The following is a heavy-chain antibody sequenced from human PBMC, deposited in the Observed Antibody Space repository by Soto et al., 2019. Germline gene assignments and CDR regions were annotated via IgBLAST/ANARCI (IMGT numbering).Heavy chain of an antibody. J-gene: IGHJ4*02. Sequence: VGALRLPCAASWFPFSSYGMHWVRQAPGEGLEGVAVIWYGGSNKYYADSVKGRFTISRDNSKNTLYLQINSMSAEDTAVYYCAKDRDVRLRFLEWLLPGNTFDYWGQGTLVTVSS. V-gene: IGHV3-33*06. CDR2: IWYGGSNK. D-gene: IGHD3-3*01. CDR3: AKDRDVRLRFLEWLLPGNTFDY. CDR1: WFPFSSYG.